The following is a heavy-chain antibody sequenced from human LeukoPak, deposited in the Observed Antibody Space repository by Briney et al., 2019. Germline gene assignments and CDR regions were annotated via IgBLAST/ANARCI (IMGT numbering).Heavy chain of an antibody. Sequence: SETLSLTCTVSGGSLSSSTYYSSWIRQSPGKGLEWIGRIHHGGSTYYNPSLKSHDTISVHTSKNQFSLKVTSVSAADSAVYYCARDETLTALFDYWGQGNLATVSS. CDR2: IHHGGST. V-gene: IGHV4-39*07. J-gene: IGHJ4*02. CDR1: GGSLSSSTYY. CDR3: ARDETLTALFDY.